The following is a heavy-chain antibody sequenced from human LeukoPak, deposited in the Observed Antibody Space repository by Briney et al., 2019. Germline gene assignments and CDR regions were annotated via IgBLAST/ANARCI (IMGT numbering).Heavy chain of an antibody. D-gene: IGHD2-15*01. J-gene: IGHJ4*02. V-gene: IGHV3-23*01. CDR1: GFTFSSYA. CDR3: ARRYCSGGSCYLFRY. CDR2: ISASGGST. Sequence: GGSLRLSCAASGFTFSSYAMSWVRQAPGKGLEWVSAISASGGSTDYADSVKGRFTISRDNSKNTLYLQMNSLRAEDTAVYYCARRYCSGGSCYLFRYWGQGTLVTVSS.